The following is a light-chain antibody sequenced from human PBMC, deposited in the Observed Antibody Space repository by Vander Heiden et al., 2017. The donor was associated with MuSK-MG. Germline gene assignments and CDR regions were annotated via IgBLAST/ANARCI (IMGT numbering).Light chain of an antibody. CDR3: QQDCSSPRT. CDR1: QSVSSSY. J-gene: IGKJ1*01. V-gene: IGKV3-20*01. CDR2: GAS. Sequence: EMVLPQSPGTLSLSPGERATPSCRASQSVSSSYLAWYQQKPGQAPRLLIYGASSRATDIPDRFSGSGSGTDFTLTISRLEPEDFAVYYCQQDCSSPRTFGPGTKVEIK.